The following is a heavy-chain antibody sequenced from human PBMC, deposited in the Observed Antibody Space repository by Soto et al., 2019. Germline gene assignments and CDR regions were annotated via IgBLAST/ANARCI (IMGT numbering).Heavy chain of an antibody. CDR2: IFSNDDK. J-gene: IGHJ6*02. CDR3: SHMSGSGLFGMDV. CDR1: GFSLSTSGVG. V-gene: IGHV2-5*01. D-gene: IGHD3-10*01. Sequence: QITLKASGPTLMKPTQPLTLTCAFSGFSLSTSGVGVGWVRQPPGKALEWFALIFSNDDKHYSPSLMSRLTITNDTSKNRVVLTMTNIDPVDTATDYCSHMSGSGLFGMDVGGQGTTVTVSS.